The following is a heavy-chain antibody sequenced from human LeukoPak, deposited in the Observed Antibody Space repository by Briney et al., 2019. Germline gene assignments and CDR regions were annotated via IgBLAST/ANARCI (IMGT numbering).Heavy chain of an antibody. CDR2: ISHSGTT. D-gene: IGHD1-1*01. J-gene: IGHJ4*02. V-gene: IGHV4-38-2*02. Sequence: SETLSLTCTVSGYSISSGYFWGWIRQPPGKGLEGIGSISHSGTTYYNPSLKSGITISQDTSKNQFSLKVNSVTAADTAAYYCTREEGGTTVDYWGQGTLVTVSS. CDR1: GYSISSGYF. CDR3: TREEGGTTVDY.